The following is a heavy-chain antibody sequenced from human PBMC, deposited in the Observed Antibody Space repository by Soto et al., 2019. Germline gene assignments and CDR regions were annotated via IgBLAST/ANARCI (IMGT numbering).Heavy chain of an antibody. CDR3: ASGKWSLDY. D-gene: IGHD2-15*01. Sequence: GGSLRLSCVASGVSLSDNYMAWIRQAPGKGLEWLSYISNSDYTTYYTDSVKGRFTISRDNAKNSLYLQLNGLRVEDTAVYYCASGKWSLDYWGQGILVTVSS. J-gene: IGHJ4*02. V-gene: IGHV3-11*01. CDR1: GVSLSDNY. CDR2: ISNSDYTT.